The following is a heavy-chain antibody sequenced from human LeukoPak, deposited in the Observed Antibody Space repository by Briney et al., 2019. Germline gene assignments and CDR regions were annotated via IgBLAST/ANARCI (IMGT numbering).Heavy chain of an antibody. CDR1: GYTFTSYY. J-gene: IGHJ5*02. V-gene: IGHV1-46*01. D-gene: IGHD2-21*02. CDR3: ARQIVVVTAGTNWFDP. CDR2: INPSGGST. Sequence: GASVKVSRKASGYTFTSYYMHWVRQAPGQGLEWMGIINPSGGSTSYAQKFQGRVTMTRDMSTSTVYMELSSLRSEDTAVYYCARQIVVVTAGTNWFDPWGQGTLVTVSS.